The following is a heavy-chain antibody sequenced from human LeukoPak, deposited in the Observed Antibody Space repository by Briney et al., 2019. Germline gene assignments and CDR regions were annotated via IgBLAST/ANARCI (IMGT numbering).Heavy chain of an antibody. CDR3: ARDWYGMDV. CDR1: GDAFSGYW. CDR2: INPSSGAT. J-gene: IGHJ6*02. Sequence: ASVKLSCKASGDAFSGYWIDWVRQAPGQGLEWMGWINPSSGATDYEQKFQGRVTMTRDTSISTAYMELSRLRSDDTAVYYCARDWYGMDVWGQGTTVTVSS. V-gene: IGHV1-2*02.